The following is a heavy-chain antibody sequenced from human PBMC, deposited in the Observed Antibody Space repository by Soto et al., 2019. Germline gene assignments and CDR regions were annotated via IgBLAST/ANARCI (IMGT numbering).Heavy chain of an antibody. CDR2: ISYDGSNK. CDR1: GSTFSSYG. Sequence: HPGGSLRLSCAASGSTFSSYGMHWVRQAPGKGLEWVAVISYDGSNKYYADSVKGRFTISRDNSKNTLYLQMNSLRAEDTAVYYCAAPLRSYYYYYGMDVWGQGTTVTVSS. J-gene: IGHJ6*02. CDR3: AAPLRSYYYYYGMDV. D-gene: IGHD3-3*01. V-gene: IGHV3-30*03.